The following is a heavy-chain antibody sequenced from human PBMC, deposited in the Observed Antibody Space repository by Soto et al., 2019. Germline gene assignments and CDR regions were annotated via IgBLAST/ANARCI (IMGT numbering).Heavy chain of an antibody. Sequence: PSETLSLTCTVSGGSISSSSYYWGWIRQPPGKGLEWIGSIYYSGSTYYNPSLKSRVTISVDTSKNQFSLKLSSVTAADTAVYYCARLGGYSGYDLGTIDYWGQGTLVTVSS. CDR3: ARLGGYSGYDLGTIDY. CDR2: IYYSGST. CDR1: GGSISSSSYY. J-gene: IGHJ4*02. V-gene: IGHV4-39*01. D-gene: IGHD5-12*01.